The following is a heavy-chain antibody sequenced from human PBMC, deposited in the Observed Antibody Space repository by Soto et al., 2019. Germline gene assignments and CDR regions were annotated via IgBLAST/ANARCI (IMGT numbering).Heavy chain of an antibody. Sequence: QVQLVQSGAEVKEPGASVKVSCKASGYTFNSYDFNWVRQATGQRLEWMGWMNPNSGNTAYVQRFQGRVTMTRDTSISTVYMELNSLTSEDTAVYYCARGPRGMIDYWGQGTLVTVSS. V-gene: IGHV1-8*01. CDR2: MNPNSGNT. CDR1: GYTFNSYD. J-gene: IGHJ4*02. CDR3: ARGPRGMIDY.